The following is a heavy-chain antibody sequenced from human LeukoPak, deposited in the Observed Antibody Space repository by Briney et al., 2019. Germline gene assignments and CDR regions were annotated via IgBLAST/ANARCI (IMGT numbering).Heavy chain of an antibody. CDR3: ATQRDGYNSPFDY. Sequence: GGSLRLSCAASGFTFSSYSMNWVRQAPGKGLEWVSSISSSSSYIYYADSVKGRFTISRDNAKNSLYLQMNSLRAEETAVYYCATQRDGYNSPFDYWGQGTLVTVSS. CDR2: ISSSSSYI. CDR1: GFTFSSYS. J-gene: IGHJ4*02. V-gene: IGHV3-21*01. D-gene: IGHD5-24*01.